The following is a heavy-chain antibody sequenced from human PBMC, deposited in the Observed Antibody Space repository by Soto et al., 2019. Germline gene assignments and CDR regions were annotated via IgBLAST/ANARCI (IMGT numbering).Heavy chain of an antibody. J-gene: IGHJ4*02. V-gene: IGHV3-23*01. Sequence: EVQLWESGGGLVQPGGSLRLSCAVSGFTFSSHVMSWVRQAPGKGLEWVSAISGTGGTYYADSVKGRFTISRDNSKNALXXQMNNLRDEDTAVYXXXXXXRGAYCSGGICYSPDYWGQGTLVIVSS. CDR2: ISGTGGT. CDR1: GFTFSSHV. CDR3: XXXXRGAYCSGGICYSPDY. D-gene: IGHD2-15*01.